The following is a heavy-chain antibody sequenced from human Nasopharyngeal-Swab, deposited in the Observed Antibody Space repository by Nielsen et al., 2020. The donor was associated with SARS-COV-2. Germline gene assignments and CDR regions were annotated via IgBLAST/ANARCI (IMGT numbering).Heavy chain of an antibody. J-gene: IGHJ6*02. V-gene: IGHV4-59*01. CDR2: IYYSGST. Sequence: PAPGKGLEWIGYIYYSGSTNYNPSLKSRVTISVDTSKNQFSLKLSSVTAADTAVYYCARVDYYYYGMDVWGQGTTVTVSS. CDR3: ARVDYYYYGMDV.